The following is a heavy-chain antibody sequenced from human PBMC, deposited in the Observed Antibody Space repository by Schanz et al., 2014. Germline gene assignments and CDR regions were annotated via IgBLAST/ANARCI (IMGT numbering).Heavy chain of an antibody. J-gene: IGHJ4*02. CDR3: AKDSTHIDIVLVPTAIDY. CDR2: IWSDGSTK. CDR1: GFTFSSYA. Sequence: QVQLVESGGGVVQPGRSLRLSCAASGFTFSSYAMHWVRQAPGKGPEWVAVIWSDGSTKYYGDSVKGRFTISRDNSKNTLYLHMNTLRSEDTAVYYCAKDSTHIDIVLVPTAIDYWGQGTLVTVSS. V-gene: IGHV3-33*06. D-gene: IGHD2-2*01.